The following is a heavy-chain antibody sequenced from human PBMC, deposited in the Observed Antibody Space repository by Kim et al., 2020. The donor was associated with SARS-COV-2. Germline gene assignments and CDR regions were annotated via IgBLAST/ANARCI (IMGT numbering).Heavy chain of an antibody. J-gene: IGHJ4*02. CDR3: ARGDCLEAAAGNIISFDY. CDR2: INHSGST. CDR1: GGSFSGYY. V-gene: IGHV4-34*01. D-gene: IGHD6-13*01. Sequence: SETLSLTCAVYGGSFSGYYWSWIRQPPGKGLEWIGEINHSGSTNYNPSLKSRVTISVDTSKNQFSLKLSSVTAADTAVYYCARGDCLEAAAGNIISFDYWGQGTLVTVSS.